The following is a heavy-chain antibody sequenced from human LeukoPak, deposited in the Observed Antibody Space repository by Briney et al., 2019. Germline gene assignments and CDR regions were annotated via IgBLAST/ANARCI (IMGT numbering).Heavy chain of an antibody. CDR1: GGTFSSYA. CDR3: ARGRFCSGGSCYSAFLDY. CDR2: IIPIFGTA. Sequence: SSVKVSCKASGGTFSSYAISWVRQAPGQGLEWMGRIIPIFGTANYAQKFQGRVTITTDESTSTAYMELSSLRSEDTAVYYCARGRFCSGGSCYSAFLDYWGQGTLVTVSS. J-gene: IGHJ4*02. D-gene: IGHD2-15*01. V-gene: IGHV1-69*05.